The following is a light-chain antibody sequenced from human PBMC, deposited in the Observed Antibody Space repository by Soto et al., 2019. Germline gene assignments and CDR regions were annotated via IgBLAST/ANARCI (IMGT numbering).Light chain of an antibody. V-gene: IGKV1-5*03. J-gene: IGKJ1*01. Sequence: DIQMTQSPSTLSGSVGDRVTITCRASQTIISWLDWYQQKPGKAPKLLIYKASTLKSGVPSRFSGSGSGTEFTLTISSLQPDDFATYYCQHYNSYSEAFGQGTKVELK. CDR3: QHYNSYSEA. CDR1: QTIISW. CDR2: KAS.